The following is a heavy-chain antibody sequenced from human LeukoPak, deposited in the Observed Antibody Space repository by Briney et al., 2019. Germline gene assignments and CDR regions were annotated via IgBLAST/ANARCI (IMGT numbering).Heavy chain of an antibody. CDR2: MNPNSGNT. J-gene: IGHJ4*02. CDR3: ARGKGVSSRQLFDY. D-gene: IGHD6-13*01. Sequence: ASVKVSCKASGYTFTSHDINWVRQDTGQGLEWMGWMNPNSGNTGYAQKFQGRVTMTRNTSISTAYMELSSLRSEDTAVYYCARGKGVSSRQLFDYWGQGTLVTVSS. V-gene: IGHV1-8*01. CDR1: GYTFTSHD.